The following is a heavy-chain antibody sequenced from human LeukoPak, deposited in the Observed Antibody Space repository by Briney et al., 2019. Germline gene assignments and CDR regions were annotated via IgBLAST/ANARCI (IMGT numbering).Heavy chain of an antibody. D-gene: IGHD4-17*01. CDR3: ARTATYGDVYFDY. CDR1: GGSISSYY. V-gene: IGHV4-59*08. J-gene: IGHJ4*02. CDR2: IYYSGST. Sequence: SETLSLTCTVSGGSISSYYWSWIRQPPGKGLEWIGYIYYSGSTNYNPSLKSRVTISVDTSKNQFSLKLSSVTAADTAVYYCARTATYGDVYFDYWGQGTLVTVSS.